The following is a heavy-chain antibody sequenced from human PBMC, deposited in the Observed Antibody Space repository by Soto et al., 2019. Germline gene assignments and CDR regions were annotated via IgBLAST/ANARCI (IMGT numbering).Heavy chain of an antibody. V-gene: IGHV3-30*03. Sequence: QVQLVESGGGVVQPGRSLRLSCAASGFTFRNYGMHWVRQAPGKGLEWVAVILYDGSNKYYADSVKGRFTISRDNSKSMLYLQMSSLRADDTAVYYCATARYGSVSYYTDCWGQGTLVSVSS. CDR2: ILYDGSNK. CDR3: ATARYGSVSYYTDC. CDR1: GFTFRNYG. J-gene: IGHJ4*02. D-gene: IGHD3-10*01.